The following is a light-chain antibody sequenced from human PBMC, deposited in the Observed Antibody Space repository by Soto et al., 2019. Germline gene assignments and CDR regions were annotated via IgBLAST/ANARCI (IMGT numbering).Light chain of an antibody. Sequence: EIVLTQSPGTLSLSPGERATLSCRASQSVGSSYLAWYQQKPGQAPRLLIYGASSRATGIPDTFSGGGSGTEFTLTISRLEPEDFAVYYCQQYGSSPWTFGQGTKVEIK. CDR1: QSVGSSY. CDR3: QQYGSSPWT. V-gene: IGKV3-20*01. CDR2: GAS. J-gene: IGKJ1*01.